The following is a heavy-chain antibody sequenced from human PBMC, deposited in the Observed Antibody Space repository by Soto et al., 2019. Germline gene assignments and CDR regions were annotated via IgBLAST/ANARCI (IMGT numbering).Heavy chain of an antibody. V-gene: IGHV3-48*03. CDR2: INKRGVT. Sequence: EVQLVESGGELVQPGGSLRLSCAGSGFIFSNHDMNGVRQVPGKGLDWIAYINKRGVTHYAGSVMGRFTISRDNAKNSLYRQMQGLRDEDTAVYYCARDLGNSFGIDYWGRGTLVTVSS. CDR3: ARDLGNSFGIDY. J-gene: IGHJ4*02. D-gene: IGHD3-3*01. CDR1: GFIFSNHD.